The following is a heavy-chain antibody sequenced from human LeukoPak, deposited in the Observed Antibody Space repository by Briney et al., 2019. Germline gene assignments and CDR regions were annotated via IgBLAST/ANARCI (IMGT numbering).Heavy chain of an antibody. CDR2: IYYSGST. D-gene: IGHD3-22*01. J-gene: IGHJ4*02. Sequence: SETLSLTCTVSGGSISSYYWGWIRQPPGEGLEWIGSIYYSGSTYYNPSLKSRLIISVDTSKNQFSLRLNSVTAADTAVYYCARDSRGYSPFDYWGQGALVTVSS. V-gene: IGHV4-59*05. CDR1: GGSISSYY. CDR3: ARDSRGYSPFDY.